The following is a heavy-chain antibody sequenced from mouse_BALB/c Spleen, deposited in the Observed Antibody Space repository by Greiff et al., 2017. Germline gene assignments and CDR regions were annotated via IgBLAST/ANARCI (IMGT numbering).Heavy chain of an antibody. V-gene: IGHV1-4*01. CDR3: ARDDYFDY. J-gene: IGHJ2*01. CDR1: GYTFTSYT. Sequence: VQVVESGAELARPGASVKMSCKASGYTFTSYTMHWVKQRPGQGLEWIGYINPSSGYTNYNQKFKDKATLTADKSSSTAYMQLSSLTSEDSAVYYCARDDYFDYWGQGTTLTVSS. CDR2: INPSSGYT.